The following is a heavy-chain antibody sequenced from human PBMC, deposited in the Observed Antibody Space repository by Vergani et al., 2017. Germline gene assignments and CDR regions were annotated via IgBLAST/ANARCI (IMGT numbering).Heavy chain of an antibody. Sequence: EVQLVESGGGLVQPGRSLRLSCAASGFTFDDYAMHWVRQAPGKGLEWVSGISWNSGSIGYADSVKGRFTISRDNAKNSLYLQMNSLRAEDTALYYCARRRCSSTSCFFDYWGQGTLVTVSS. CDR3: ARRRCSSTSCFFDY. J-gene: IGHJ4*02. CDR1: GFTFDDYA. V-gene: IGHV3-9*01. CDR2: ISWNSGSI. D-gene: IGHD2-2*01.